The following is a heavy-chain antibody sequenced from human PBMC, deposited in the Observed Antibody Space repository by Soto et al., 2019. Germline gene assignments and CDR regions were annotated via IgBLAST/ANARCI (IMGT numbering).Heavy chain of an antibody. J-gene: IGHJ4*02. CDR3: AKGTRAAAGTGVVDY. Sequence: GGSLRLSCAASGFTFSSYGMHWVRQAPGKGLEWVAVISYDGSNKYYADSVKGRFTISRDNSKNTLYLQMNSLRAEDTAVYYCAKGTRAAAGTGVVDYWGQGTLVTVSS. CDR1: GFTFSSYG. CDR2: ISYDGSNK. D-gene: IGHD6-13*01. V-gene: IGHV3-30*18.